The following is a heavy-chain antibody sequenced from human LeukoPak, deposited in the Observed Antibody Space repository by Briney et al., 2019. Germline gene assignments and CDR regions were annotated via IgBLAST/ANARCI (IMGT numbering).Heavy chain of an antibody. CDR3: ARWAGRCGGDCQSEDP. CDR1: GFTFSTSW. V-gene: IGHV3-7*01. J-gene: IGHJ5*02. CDR2: INQDGSET. D-gene: IGHD2-21*02. Sequence: GALRLSCVGSGFTFSTSWMHWVRQAPGKGPEYVAYINQDGSETNYVDSVKGRFTISRDNTRNSLFLQMYSLRDEDTAIYYCARWAGRCGGDCQSEDPWGLGTLVIVSS.